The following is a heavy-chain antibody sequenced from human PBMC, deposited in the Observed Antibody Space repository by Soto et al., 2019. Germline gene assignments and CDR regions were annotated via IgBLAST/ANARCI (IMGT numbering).Heavy chain of an antibody. CDR2: INPNSGGT. Sequence: ASVKVSCKASGYLFTSSDINWVRQAPGQGLEWMGWINPNSGGTNYAQKFQGWVTMTRDTSISTAYMELSRLRSDDTAVYYCAREQWLDYYYYGMDVWGQGTTVTVSS. V-gene: IGHV1-2*04. CDR1: GYLFTSSD. D-gene: IGHD6-19*01. CDR3: AREQWLDYYYYGMDV. J-gene: IGHJ6*02.